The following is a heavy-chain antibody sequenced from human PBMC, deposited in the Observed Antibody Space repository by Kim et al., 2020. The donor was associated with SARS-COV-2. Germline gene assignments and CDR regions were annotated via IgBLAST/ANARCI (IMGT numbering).Heavy chain of an antibody. V-gene: IGHV3-33*01. J-gene: IGHJ4*02. CDR3: ARGSYCSSSSCYRFSFEYYFDY. CDR1: GFIFSTYG. D-gene: IGHD2-2*01. Sequence: GGSLRLSCAASGFIFSTYGMHWVRQAPGKGLEWVAVIWYDGSNKYYADSVKGRFTISRDNSKNTLYLQMNSLRAEDTAVYSCARGSYCSSSSCYRFSFEYYFDYWGQGTLVTVSS. CDR2: IWYDGSNK.